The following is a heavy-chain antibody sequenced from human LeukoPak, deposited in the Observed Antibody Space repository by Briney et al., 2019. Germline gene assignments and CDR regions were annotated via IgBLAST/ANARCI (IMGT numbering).Heavy chain of an antibody. CDR2: ISYDGSNK. CDR3: AKAPYGYSYGYGAFDI. CDR1: GFTFSDYT. Sequence: GGSLGLSCTASGFTFSDYTMSWVRQAPGKGLEWVAVISYDGSNKYYADSVKGRFTISRDNSKNTLYLQMNSLRAEDTAVYYCAKAPYGYSYGYGAFDIWGQGTMVTVSS. V-gene: IGHV3-30*04. J-gene: IGHJ3*02. D-gene: IGHD5-18*01.